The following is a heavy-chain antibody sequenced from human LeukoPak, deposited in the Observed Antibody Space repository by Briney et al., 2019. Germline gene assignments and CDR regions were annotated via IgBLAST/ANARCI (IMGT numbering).Heavy chain of an antibody. J-gene: IGHJ5*02. D-gene: IGHD3-22*01. V-gene: IGHV4-61*02. CDR2: IYTSGST. CDR3: ARDLYYYDSSGYINWFDP. CDR1: GGSISSGSYY. Sequence: SETLSLTCTVSGGSISSGSYYWSWIRQPAGKGLEWIGRIYTSGSTNYNPSLKSRVTISVDTSKNQFSLKLSSVTAADTAVYYCARDLYYYDSSGYINWFDPWGQGTLVTVSS.